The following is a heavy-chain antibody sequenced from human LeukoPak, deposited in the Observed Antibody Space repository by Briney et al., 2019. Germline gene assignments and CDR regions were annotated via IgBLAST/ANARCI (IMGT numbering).Heavy chain of an antibody. J-gene: IGHJ4*02. CDR2: IKQDGSKK. CDR1: GFPFSSYW. CDR3: TRVGYIDEGIDY. Sequence: SGGSLRLSCVASGFPFSSYWMTWVCQAPGKGLEWVANIKQDGSKKSYVDPVKGRFTISRDNAKNSLYLQMNSLRAEDTAIYYCTRVGYIDEGIDYWGQGTLVTVSS. V-gene: IGHV3-7*04. D-gene: IGHD5-24*01.